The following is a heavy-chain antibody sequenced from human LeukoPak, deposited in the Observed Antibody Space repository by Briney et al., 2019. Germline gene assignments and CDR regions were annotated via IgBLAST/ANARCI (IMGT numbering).Heavy chain of an antibody. J-gene: IGHJ6*02. D-gene: IGHD6-19*01. V-gene: IGHV1-2*06. Sequence: GASVTVSCKASGYTFTGYHMHWVRQAPGQGLEWMGRINPNSGGTNYAQKFQGRVTMTRDTSISTAYMELSRLRSDDTAVYYCARQWSQRYYYYYYGMDVWGQGTTVTVSS. CDR2: INPNSGGT. CDR3: ARQWSQRYYYYYYGMDV. CDR1: GYTFTGYH.